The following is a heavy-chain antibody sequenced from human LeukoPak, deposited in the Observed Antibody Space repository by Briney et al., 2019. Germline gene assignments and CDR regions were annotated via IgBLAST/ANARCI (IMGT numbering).Heavy chain of an antibody. Sequence: PGGSLRLSCAASGFTFSSYWMSWVRQAPGKGLEWVANIKQDGSEKYYVDSVKGRFTISRDNAKNSLYLQMNSLRAEDTAIYYCVRDRGTCRPIDYWGQGTLVTVSS. V-gene: IGHV3-7*03. CDR2: IKQDGSEK. CDR1: GFTFSSYW. D-gene: IGHD1-26*01. CDR3: VRDRGTCRPIDY. J-gene: IGHJ4*02.